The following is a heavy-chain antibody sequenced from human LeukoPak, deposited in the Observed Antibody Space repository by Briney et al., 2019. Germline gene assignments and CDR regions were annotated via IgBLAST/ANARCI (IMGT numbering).Heavy chain of an antibody. Sequence: GGSLRLSCTASGLLFGDYAMTWVRQVPGKGLEWLGCIRSKAYGGTAEYAASVKGRFTISRDDSKSIAYVQMNSLKTEDTAVYHCTVQVVPSDDWFDPWGQGTLVTVSS. J-gene: IGHJ5*02. CDR3: TVQVVPSDDWFDP. V-gene: IGHV3-49*04. D-gene: IGHD2-2*01. CDR1: GLLFGDYA. CDR2: IRSKAYGGTA.